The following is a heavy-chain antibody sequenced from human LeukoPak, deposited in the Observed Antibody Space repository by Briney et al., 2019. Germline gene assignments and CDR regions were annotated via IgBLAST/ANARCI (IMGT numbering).Heavy chain of an antibody. J-gene: IGHJ4*02. CDR1: GFSISSGYY. CDR3: AVNLYSSGWYSDY. V-gene: IGHV4-38-2*01. CDR2: IYHSESA. D-gene: IGHD6-19*01. Sequence: SETLSLTCSVSGFSISSGYYWGWIRRPPGKGLEWIGSIYHSESADYNPSLKSRVTISVDTTRNQFSPKLRSVTAADTAVYYCAVNLYSSGWYSDYWGQGTLVTVSS.